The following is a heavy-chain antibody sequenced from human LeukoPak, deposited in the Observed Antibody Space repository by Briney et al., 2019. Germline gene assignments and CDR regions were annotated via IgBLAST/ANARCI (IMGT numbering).Heavy chain of an antibody. CDR3: ARLLDYDFWSGSLDY. Sequence: SETLSLPCTVSGGSISSYYWSWIRQPPGKGLEWIGYIYYSGSTNYNPSLKSRVTISVDTSKNQFSLKLSSVTAADTAVYYCARLLDYDFWSGSLDYWGQGTLVTVSS. CDR1: GGSISSYY. CDR2: IYYSGST. D-gene: IGHD3-3*01. V-gene: IGHV4-59*08. J-gene: IGHJ4*02.